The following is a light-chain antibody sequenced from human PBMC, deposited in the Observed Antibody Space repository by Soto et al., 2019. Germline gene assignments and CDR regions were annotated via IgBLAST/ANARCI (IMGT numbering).Light chain of an antibody. CDR2: EGI. CDR1: SSDVGYYNL. V-gene: IGLV2-23*01. CDR3: CSYAGRSTL. J-gene: IGLJ2*01. Sequence: QSALTQPASVSGSPGQSITISCTGTSSDVGYYNLVSWYQHHPGKAPKLIIFEGIKRPSGVSNRFSGSKSGNTASLTISGLQTEDEADYYCCSYAGRSTLFGGGTKLTVL.